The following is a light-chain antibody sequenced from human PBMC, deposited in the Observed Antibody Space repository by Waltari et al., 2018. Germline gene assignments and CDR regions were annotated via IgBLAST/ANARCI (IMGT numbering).Light chain of an antibody. V-gene: IGKV1-39*01. CDR2: AAS. Sequence: DIQMTQSQSSLSASVGDRVTITCRASHSISTYLNWYHQKPGKAPKLLIYAASILQSGVPSRFSGSGSGTDFTLTISSLQPEDFATYYCQQSYSTPLTLGGGTKVEIK. CDR3: QQSYSTPLT. CDR1: HSISTY. J-gene: IGKJ4*01.